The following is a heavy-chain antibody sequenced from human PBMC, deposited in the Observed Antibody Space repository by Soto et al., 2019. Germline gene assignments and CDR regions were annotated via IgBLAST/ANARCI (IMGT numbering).Heavy chain of an antibody. V-gene: IGHV1-18*01. J-gene: IGHJ3*02. Sequence: QVQLVQSGAEVEKPGASVKVSCKASGYTFTSYGISWVRQAPGQGLEWMGWISAYNGNTNYAQKLQGSVTMTTDTSTSTAYMELRSLRSDDTAVYYCARDSGRITMIVVVTPDAFDIWGQGTMVTVSS. D-gene: IGHD3-22*01. CDR3: ARDSGRITMIVVVTPDAFDI. CDR2: ISAYNGNT. CDR1: GYTFTSYG.